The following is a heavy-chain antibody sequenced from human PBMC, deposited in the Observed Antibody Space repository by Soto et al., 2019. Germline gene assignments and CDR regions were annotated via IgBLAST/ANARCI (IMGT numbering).Heavy chain of an antibody. V-gene: IGHV4-61*01. Sequence: SETLSLRTTVSGGSDRVGRCYWRWIRQPPGQGLEWIGYIYYSGSTKYNPSLQSRVTLSVDTSKNQFSLRLASVTAADTAVYYCARDRTSSGYYFDYSLDYWGQGTRVTVSS. CDR1: GGSDRVGRCY. J-gene: IGHJ4*02. D-gene: IGHD3-22*01. CDR2: IYYSGST. CDR3: ARDRTSSGYYFDYSLDY.